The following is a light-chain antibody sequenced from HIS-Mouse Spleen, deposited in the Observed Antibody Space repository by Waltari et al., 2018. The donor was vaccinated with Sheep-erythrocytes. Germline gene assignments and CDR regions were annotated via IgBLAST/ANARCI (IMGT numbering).Light chain of an antibody. CDR3: SSYAGSNNWV. J-gene: IGLJ3*02. CDR2: DVS. CDR1: SRDVGGYNY. Sequence: QSALTQPRSVSGSPGQSVTISCTGTSRDVGGYNYVSWYQQHPGKAPKLMIYDVSKRPSGVPDRCSGSKSGNTASLTISGLQAEDEADYYCSSYAGSNNWVFGGGTKLTVL. V-gene: IGLV2-11*01.